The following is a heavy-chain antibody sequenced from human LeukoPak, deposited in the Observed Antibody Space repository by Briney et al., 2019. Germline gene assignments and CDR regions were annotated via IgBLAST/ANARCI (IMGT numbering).Heavy chain of an antibody. D-gene: IGHD2-21*01. V-gene: IGHV3-30*01. CDR1: GFTFTSYT. J-gene: IGHJ4*02. CDR2: TSYDGGNR. Sequence: PGGSLRLSCAASGFTFTSYTMHWVRQPPGQGLEWVAATSYDGGNRYYADYVKGQFTISRDNSNNTLFLQMKSLRPEDTAVYFCARKSLWFKYYDYWGQGIWVTVSS. CDR3: ARKSLWFKYYDY.